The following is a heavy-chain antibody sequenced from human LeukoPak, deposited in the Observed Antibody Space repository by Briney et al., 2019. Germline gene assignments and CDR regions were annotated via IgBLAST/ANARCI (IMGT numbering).Heavy chain of an antibody. CDR1: GGSISSGGYS. J-gene: IGHJ4*02. D-gene: IGHD3-3*02. V-gene: IGHV4-30-2*01. CDR3: ATQYLAEFDY. Sequence: SETLSLTCAVSGGSISSGGYSWSWIRQPPGKGLEWIGYIYHSGSTYYNPSLKSRVTISVDRSKNQFSLKLSSVTAADTAVYYCATQYLAEFDYWGQGTLVTVSS. CDR2: IYHSGST.